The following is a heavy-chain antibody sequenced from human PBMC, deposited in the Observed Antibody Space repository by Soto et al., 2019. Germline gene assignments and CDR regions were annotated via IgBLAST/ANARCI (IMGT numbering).Heavy chain of an antibody. Sequence: GEALKISWKGSGYTFTSHWIGWVRQMPWKGLELMVIIYDGDSDTRYSPSFQGQVIISADKYITTAYLQWSSLKASDTAIYYCLSVGLVGATSITNAWFDXWGQGTLVTVSX. CDR3: LSVGLVGATSITNAWFDX. D-gene: IGHD1-26*01. V-gene: IGHV5-51*01. CDR1: GYTFTSHW. CDR2: IYDGDSDT. J-gene: IGHJ5*02.